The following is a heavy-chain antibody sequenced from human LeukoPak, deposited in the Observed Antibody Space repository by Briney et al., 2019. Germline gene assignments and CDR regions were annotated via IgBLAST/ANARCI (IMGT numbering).Heavy chain of an antibody. D-gene: IGHD3-9*01. J-gene: IGHJ4*02. V-gene: IGHV3-21*01. CDR1: GFTFSSYS. CDR3: ARDQNYDILTGIDY. Sequence: GGSLRLSCAASGFTFSSYSMNWVRQAPGKGLEWVSSISSSSSYIYYADSVKGRFTISRDNAKRSLYLQMNSLRAEDTAVYYCARDQNYDILTGIDYWGRGTLVTVTS. CDR2: ISSSSSYI.